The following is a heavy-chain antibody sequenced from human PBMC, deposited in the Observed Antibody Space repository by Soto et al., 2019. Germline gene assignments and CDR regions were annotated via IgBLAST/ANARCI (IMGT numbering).Heavy chain of an antibody. CDR2: IYYSGST. J-gene: IGHJ5*02. CDR3: ARNYYDTSGNWFDP. CDR1: GGSVSSGDYY. Sequence: LSLTCTVSGGSVSSGDYYWSWIRQPPGKGLEWIGHIYYSGSTYYNRSLKSRVTISSDTSRNQFSLKLSSVTAADTAVYYCARNYYDTSGNWFDPWGQGTLVTVSS. V-gene: IGHV4-30-4*01. D-gene: IGHD3-22*01.